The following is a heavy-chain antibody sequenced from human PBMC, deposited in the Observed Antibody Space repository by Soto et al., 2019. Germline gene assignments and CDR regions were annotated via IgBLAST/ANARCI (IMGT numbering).Heavy chain of an antibody. V-gene: IGHV1-46*01. CDR2: IHPSGGST. CDR1: GYTFTSYY. J-gene: IGHJ5*02. D-gene: IGHD3-10*01. CDR3: ARVIRGAYYNSPLDT. Sequence: ASVKVSCKASGYTFTSYYIHWLRQAPGQGLEWMGIIHPSGGSTSYAQQFQGRVTMTRDTSISTVYMELSRLRFDDTAVYYCARVIRGAYYNSPLDTWGQGTVVTVSS.